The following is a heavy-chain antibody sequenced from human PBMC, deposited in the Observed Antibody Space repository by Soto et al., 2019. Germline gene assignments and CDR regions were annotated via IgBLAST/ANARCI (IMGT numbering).Heavy chain of an antibody. Sequence: SETLSLTCTVSGGSISSYYWSWIRQPPGKGLEWIGYIYYSGSTNYNPSLKSRVTISVDTSKNQFSLKLSSVTAADTAVYYCARVGSTTSSWYESQVYFDYYMDVWGKGTTVTVSS. CDR3: ARVGSTTSSWYESQVYFDYYMDV. CDR2: IYYSGST. D-gene: IGHD6-13*01. V-gene: IGHV4-59*01. CDR1: GGSISSYY. J-gene: IGHJ6*03.